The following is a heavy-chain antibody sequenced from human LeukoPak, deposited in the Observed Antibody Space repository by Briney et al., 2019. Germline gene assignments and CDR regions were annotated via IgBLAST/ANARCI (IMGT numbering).Heavy chain of an antibody. J-gene: IGHJ5*02. CDR3: ARDDGGLLEPFDP. CDR2: ISSSSSYI. D-gene: IGHD3-16*01. Sequence: GGSLRLSCAASGFTFSSYSMNWVRQAPGKGLEWVSSISSSSSYIYYADSVKGRFTISRDNAKNSLYLQMNSLRAEDTAVYYCARDDGGLLEPFDPWSQGTLVTVSS. CDR1: GFTFSSYS. V-gene: IGHV3-21*01.